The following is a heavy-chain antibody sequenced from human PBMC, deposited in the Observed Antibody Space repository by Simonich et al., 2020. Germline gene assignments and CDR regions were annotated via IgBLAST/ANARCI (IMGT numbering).Heavy chain of an antibody. V-gene: IGHV3-48*01. CDR2: ISSSSSTI. D-gene: IGHD5-12*01. Sequence: EVQLVESGGGLVQPGGSLRLSCAASGFTLSSYSMNWVRQAPGKGLEGVSYISSSSSTIYNADSVKGRFTISRDNAKNALYLQMNSLRAEDTAVYYCARDSSYYAFDIWGQGTMVTVSS. CDR1: GFTLSSYS. CDR3: ARDSSYYAFDI. J-gene: IGHJ3*02.